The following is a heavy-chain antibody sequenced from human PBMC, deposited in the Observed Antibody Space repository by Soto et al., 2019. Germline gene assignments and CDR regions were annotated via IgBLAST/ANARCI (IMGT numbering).Heavy chain of an antibody. CDR2: IGESGTPT. J-gene: IGHJ6*02. CDR1: GFTFSSYA. Sequence: GGSLRLSCAASGFTFSSYAMKWVRQAPGKGLEWVSLIGESGTPTYYADSVKGRFTISRDNSGNTLFLEMYSLRAEDTAVYYCARYIPGVRFYGMDVWGQGTTVTVSS. V-gene: IGHV3-23*01. CDR3: ARYIPGVRFYGMDV. D-gene: IGHD2-2*01.